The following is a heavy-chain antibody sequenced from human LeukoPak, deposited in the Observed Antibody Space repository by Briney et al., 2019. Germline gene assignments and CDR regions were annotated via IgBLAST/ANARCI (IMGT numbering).Heavy chain of an antibody. D-gene: IGHD1-14*01. CDR3: AREYDRGSNDH. V-gene: IGHV4-4*07. Sequence: SETLSLTCTVSGDSMSNFCWLWVRQSAGKGLEWIGRIYTSGRTNYNPSLESRVTTSIDTTNNQFSLKLNSVTAADTAIYYCAREYDRGSNDHWGQGTLVTASS. J-gene: IGHJ4*02. CDR1: GDSMSNFC. CDR2: IYTSGRT.